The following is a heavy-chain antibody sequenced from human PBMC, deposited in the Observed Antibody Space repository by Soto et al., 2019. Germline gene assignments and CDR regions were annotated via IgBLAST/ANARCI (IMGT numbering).Heavy chain of an antibody. Sequence: VGSLRLSCAGSVFSFSDYTMNCVRQAPGKGLEWVSSISRGSDYIFYADTVKGRFTISRDNARNSLYLQMSSLRAEDTAVYYCGKDSGCVHNECAYDAWGEATKVPVSS. D-gene: IGHD3-3*01. CDR3: GKDSGCVHNECAYDA. V-gene: IGHV3-21*01. CDR2: ISRGSDYI. J-gene: IGHJ5*02. CDR1: VFSFSDYT.